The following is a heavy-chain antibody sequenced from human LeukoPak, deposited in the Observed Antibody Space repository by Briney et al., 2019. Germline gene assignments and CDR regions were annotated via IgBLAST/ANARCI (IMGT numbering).Heavy chain of an antibody. CDR2: IKNDGSGI. Sequence: GGSLRLSCAASGFNFIDTWMHWVRQAPGKGLVWVARIKNDGSGIIYADSVKGRFTIPRDNARNTLYLQMNSLRAEDTAVYNCARERGVSHPFDYWGQGTLVTVSS. J-gene: IGHJ4*02. CDR1: GFNFIDTW. D-gene: IGHD2-21*01. CDR3: ARERGVSHPFDY. V-gene: IGHV3-74*01.